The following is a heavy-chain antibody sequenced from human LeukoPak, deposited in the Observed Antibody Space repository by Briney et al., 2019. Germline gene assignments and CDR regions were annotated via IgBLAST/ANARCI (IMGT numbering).Heavy chain of an antibody. J-gene: IGHJ3*02. V-gene: IGHV3-48*01. Sequence: GGSLRLSCAASGFTFSSYSMNWVRQAPGKGLEWVSYISSSSSTIYYADSVKGRFTISRDNAKNSLYQQMNSLRAEDTAVYYCARKPYDSSGYYLGDAFDIWGQGTMVTVSS. D-gene: IGHD3-22*01. CDR3: ARKPYDSSGYYLGDAFDI. CDR2: ISSSSSTI. CDR1: GFTFSSYS.